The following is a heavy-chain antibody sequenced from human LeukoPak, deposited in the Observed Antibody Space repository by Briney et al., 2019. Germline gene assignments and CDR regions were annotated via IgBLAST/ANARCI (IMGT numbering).Heavy chain of an antibody. CDR3: AKANWGSKYNWFDP. Sequence: PGGSLRLSCAASGFTFSSYSMNWVRQAPGKGLEWVSSISSSSSYIYYADSVKGWFTISRDNSKNTLYLQMNSLRAEDTAVYYCAKANWGSKYNWFDPWGQGTLVTVSS. D-gene: IGHD7-27*01. J-gene: IGHJ5*02. CDR1: GFTFSSYS. V-gene: IGHV3-21*04. CDR2: ISSSSSYI.